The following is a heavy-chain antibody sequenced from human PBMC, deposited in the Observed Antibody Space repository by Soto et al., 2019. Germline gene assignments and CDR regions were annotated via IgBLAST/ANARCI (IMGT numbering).Heavy chain of an antibody. CDR3: ARGRGYSGDDHYYYFDMDV. V-gene: IGHV1-69*01. Sequence: QVQLVQSGAEVKKPASSVKVSCKASGGTFNNYPITWVRQAPGEGLEWMGGSIPIFGTANYAQNFQGRVTISVDESMSTAYMELSSLRSEDTAVYYCARGRGYSGDDHYYYFDMDVWGQGTTVTVSS. CDR2: SIPIFGTA. J-gene: IGHJ6*02. CDR1: GGTFNNYP. D-gene: IGHD5-12*01.